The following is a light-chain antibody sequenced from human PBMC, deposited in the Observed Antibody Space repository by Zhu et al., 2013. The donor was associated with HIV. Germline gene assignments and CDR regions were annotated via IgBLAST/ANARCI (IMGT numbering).Light chain of an antibody. J-gene: IGKJ5*01. CDR2: DAS. CDR1: QGIFSA. V-gene: IGKV1-13*02. Sequence: TQLTQSPSSLSASVGDRVTITCRASQGIFSALAWYQQKPGEAPKLLISDASNLQSGVPSRFSGSGSGTDFTLTIGSLQPDDFATYYCQQFNSYPLTFGQGTRLEIK. CDR3: QQFNSYPLT.